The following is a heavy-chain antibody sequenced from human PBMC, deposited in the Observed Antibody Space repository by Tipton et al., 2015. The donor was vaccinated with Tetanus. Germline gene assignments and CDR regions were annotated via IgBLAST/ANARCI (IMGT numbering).Heavy chain of an antibody. CDR2: MNSDGSST. CDR1: GFAFSAYW. Sequence: SLRLSCAASGFAFSAYWMYWVRQAPGKGLMWVSRMNSDGSSTIYADSVKGRFTISRDNAKNTLYLQMNSLRAEDTAVYYCAKELERPHSLFDYWGQGTLVTVSS. CDR3: AKELERPHSLFDY. V-gene: IGHV3-74*01. D-gene: IGHD3-3*01. J-gene: IGHJ4*02.